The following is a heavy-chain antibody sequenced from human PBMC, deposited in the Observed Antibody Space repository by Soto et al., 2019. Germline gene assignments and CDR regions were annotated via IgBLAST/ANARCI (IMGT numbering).Heavy chain of an antibody. CDR2: IWYDGSNK. CDR1: GFTFSSHA. D-gene: IGHD3-10*01. Sequence: GGSLRLSCVASGFTFSSHAMHWVRQAPGKGLEWVALIWYDGSNKYDADAVNGRFTISRDNSKNTLYLQMDSLRVEDTAVFYCAKDGGDALRAMVRGAIMNAFDIWGQGTMVTVSS. J-gene: IGHJ3*02. CDR3: AKDGGDALRAMVRGAIMNAFDI. V-gene: IGHV3-30*02.